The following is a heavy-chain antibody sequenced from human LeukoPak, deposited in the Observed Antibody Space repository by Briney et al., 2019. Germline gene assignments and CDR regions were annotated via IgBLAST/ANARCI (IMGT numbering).Heavy chain of an antibody. D-gene: IGHD6-13*01. J-gene: IGHJ5*02. CDR1: RGSISSYY. Sequence: SETLSLTCTVSRGSISSYYWSWIRQPAGKGLEWIGRIYTSGSTNYNPSLKSRVTMSVDTSKNQFSLKLSSVTAADTAVYYCARERPGIFPYWFDPWGQGTLVTVSS. V-gene: IGHV4-4*07. CDR3: ARERPGIFPYWFDP. CDR2: IYTSGST.